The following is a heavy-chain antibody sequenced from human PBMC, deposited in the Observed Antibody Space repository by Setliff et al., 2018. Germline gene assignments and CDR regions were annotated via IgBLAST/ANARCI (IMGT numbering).Heavy chain of an antibody. CDR2: INHSSGGT. CDR1: RYTFNDYY. CDR3: ARAEYTSSSLYYYMDV. J-gene: IGHJ6*03. V-gene: IGHV1-2*06. D-gene: IGHD6-6*01. Sequence: ASVKVSCKAFRYTFNDYYIHWVRQTPGQGLEWMGRINHSSGGTDDAQNFLGRVTMTRDTAISTAYMELSRLTSDDTAVYYCARAEYTSSSLYYYMDVWGKGTTVTVS.